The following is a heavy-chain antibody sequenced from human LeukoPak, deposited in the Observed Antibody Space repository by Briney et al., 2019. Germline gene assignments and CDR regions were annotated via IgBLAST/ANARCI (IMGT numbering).Heavy chain of an antibody. V-gene: IGHV1-69*05. Sequence: SVRVSCKASGGTFSSYAISWVRQAPGQGLEWMGGIIPIFGTANYAQKFQGRVTITTDESTSTAYMELSSLRSEDTAVYYCASQTVTMVRGVIITNWFDPWGQGTLVTVSS. CDR2: IIPIFGTA. D-gene: IGHD3-10*01. CDR3: ASQTVTMVRGVIITNWFDP. CDR1: GGTFSSYA. J-gene: IGHJ5*02.